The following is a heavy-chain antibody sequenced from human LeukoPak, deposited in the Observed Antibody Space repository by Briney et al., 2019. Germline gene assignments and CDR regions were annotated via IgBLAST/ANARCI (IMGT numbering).Heavy chain of an antibody. D-gene: IGHD3-16*01. J-gene: IGHJ4*02. Sequence: GESLKISCKGSGYSFTSYWIGWVRQMPGKGLEWMGIIYPGDSDTRYSPSFQGQVTISADKSISTAYLQWNRLKASDTAMYYCAKLESVGWGFFDFRGQGTLVTVSS. CDR2: IYPGDSDT. V-gene: IGHV5-51*01. CDR3: AKLESVGWGFFDF. CDR1: GYSFTSYW.